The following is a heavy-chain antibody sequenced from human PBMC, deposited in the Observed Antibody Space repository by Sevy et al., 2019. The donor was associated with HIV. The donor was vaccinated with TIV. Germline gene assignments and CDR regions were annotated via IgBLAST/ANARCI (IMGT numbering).Heavy chain of an antibody. D-gene: IGHD2-8*01. V-gene: IGHV1-18*01. Sequence: ASVKVSCKASGYTFTSYGISWVRQAPGQGLEWMGWISAYNGNTNYAQKLQGRVTMTTDTSTSTAYMELRGLRSDDTAVYYCARASYCTNGVCYFFDYWGQGTLVTVSS. CDR3: ARASYCTNGVCYFFDY. CDR2: ISAYNGNT. CDR1: GYTFTSYG. J-gene: IGHJ4*02.